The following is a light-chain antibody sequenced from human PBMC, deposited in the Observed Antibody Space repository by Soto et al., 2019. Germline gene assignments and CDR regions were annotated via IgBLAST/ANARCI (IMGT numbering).Light chain of an antibody. J-gene: IGKJ1*01. CDR2: GAS. Sequence: IVLEQSHRLLSLTQGKRATLCCRASQSVSNNYLAWYQQKPGQAPRLLIYGASNRATGIPDRFSGRGSGTDFTLTISILEPDVFAVYYWHQDGSLGTFGQGTKVDIK. V-gene: IGKV3-20*01. CDR1: QSVSNNY. CDR3: HQDGSLGT.